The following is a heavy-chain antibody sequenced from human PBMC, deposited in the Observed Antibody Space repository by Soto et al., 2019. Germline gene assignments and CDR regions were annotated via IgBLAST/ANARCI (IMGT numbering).Heavy chain of an antibody. J-gene: IGHJ6*02. CDR3: AKDKRFLEWLSQGGMDV. D-gene: IGHD3-3*01. Sequence: GGSLRLSCAASGFTFSSYGMHWVRQAPGKGLEWVAVISYDGSNKYYADSVKGRFTISRDNSKNTLYLQMNSLRAEDTAVYYCAKDKRFLEWLSQGGMDVWGQGTTVTVS. V-gene: IGHV3-30*18. CDR1: GFTFSSYG. CDR2: ISYDGSNK.